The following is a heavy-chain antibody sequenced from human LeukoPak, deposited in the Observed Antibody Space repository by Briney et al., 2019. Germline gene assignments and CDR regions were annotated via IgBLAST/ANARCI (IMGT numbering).Heavy chain of an antibody. J-gene: IGHJ4*02. CDR2: IYYSGST. V-gene: IGHV4-59*01. CDR3: ATGRAAPNY. D-gene: IGHD6-6*01. CDR1: GGSFNGYY. Sequence: SESLSLTCAVYGGSFNGYYWSWIRQPPGKGLEWIGYIYYSGSTNYNPSLKSRVTISVDTSKNQFSLKLSSVTAADTAVYYCATGRAAPNYWGQGTLVTVSS.